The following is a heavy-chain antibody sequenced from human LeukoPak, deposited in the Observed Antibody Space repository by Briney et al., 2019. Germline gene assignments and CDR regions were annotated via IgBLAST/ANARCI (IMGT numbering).Heavy chain of an antibody. J-gene: IGHJ5*02. Sequence: SETLSLTCTVSGGSISSGSYYWSWIRQPAGKGLEWIGRIYTSGSTNYNPSLKSRVTISVDTSKNQFSLKLSSVTAADTAVYYCARDVTMVRGVIKNWFDPWGQGTLVTVSS. CDR2: IYTSGST. D-gene: IGHD3-10*01. V-gene: IGHV4-61*02. CDR3: ARDVTMVRGVIKNWFDP. CDR1: GGSISSGSYY.